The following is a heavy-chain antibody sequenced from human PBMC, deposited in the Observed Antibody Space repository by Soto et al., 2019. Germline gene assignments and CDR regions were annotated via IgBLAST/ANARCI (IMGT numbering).Heavy chain of an antibody. J-gene: IGHJ4*02. V-gene: IGHV3-23*01. Sequence: EVQLLESGGGLVQPGGSLRLSCAASGFTFSTYAMSWVRQAPGKGLEWVSGIGSGGATYYAGSVKGRFTISRDNSRNTVYLQMTSLRADDTALYYCAKGRLPPDHWCQGILVAVSS. CDR2: IGSGGAT. D-gene: IGHD4-17*01. CDR3: AKGRLPPDH. CDR1: GFTFSTYA.